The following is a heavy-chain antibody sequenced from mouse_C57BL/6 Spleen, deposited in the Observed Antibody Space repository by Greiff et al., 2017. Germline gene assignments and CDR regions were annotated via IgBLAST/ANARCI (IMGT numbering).Heavy chain of an antibody. J-gene: IGHJ2*01. CDR3: ARRGYGVDY. CDR2: ISYDGSN. Sequence: EVQLVESGPGLVKPSQSLSLTCSVTGYSITSGYYWNWIRQFPGNQLEWMGYISYDGSNNYNPILKNRISITRDTSKNKFFLKLNSVTTEDTATYYCARRGYGVDYWGQGTTLTVSS. CDR1: GYSITSGYY. D-gene: IGHD3-1*01. V-gene: IGHV3-6*01.